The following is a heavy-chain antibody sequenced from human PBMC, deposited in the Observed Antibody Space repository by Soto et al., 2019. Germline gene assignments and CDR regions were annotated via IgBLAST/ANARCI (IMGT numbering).Heavy chain of an antibody. Sequence: SVKVSCKASGGTFSSYAISWVRQAPGQGLEWMGGIIPIFGTANYAQKFQGRVTITADKSTSTAYMELSSLRSEDTAVYYCARGDYGGNQGVEWFDPWGQGTLVTVSS. CDR2: IIPIFGTA. J-gene: IGHJ5*02. CDR1: GGTFSSYA. CDR3: ARGDYGGNQGVEWFDP. D-gene: IGHD4-17*01. V-gene: IGHV1-69*06.